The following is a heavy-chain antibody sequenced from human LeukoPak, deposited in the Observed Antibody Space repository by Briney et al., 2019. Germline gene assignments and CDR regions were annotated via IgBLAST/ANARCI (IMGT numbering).Heavy chain of an antibody. D-gene: IGHD2-2*01. CDR1: GFTFSSYS. V-gene: IGHV3-48*01. Sequence: GGSLRLSCAASGFTFSSYSMNWVRQAPGKGLEWVSYISSSSSTIYYADSVKGRFTISRDNAKNSLYLQMNSLRAEDTAVYYCARDNDPGCSSTSSCEGAYYYYYYMDVWGKGTTVTVSS. J-gene: IGHJ6*03. CDR3: ARDNDPGCSSTSSCEGAYYYYYYMDV. CDR2: ISSSSSTI.